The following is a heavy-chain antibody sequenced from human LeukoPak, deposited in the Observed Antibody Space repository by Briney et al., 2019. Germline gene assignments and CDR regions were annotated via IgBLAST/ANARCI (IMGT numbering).Heavy chain of an antibody. V-gene: IGHV3-64D*09. Sequence: GGSLRLSCSASEFSFSDYAMHWVRQAPGQGLEYVSGISSSGGTTYYADSVKGRFTISRDNSKNTLYLQMISLRAEDTAVYYCLKGGSSSWSWFDPWGQGTLVTVSS. CDR2: ISSSGGTT. CDR3: LKGGSSSWSWFDP. CDR1: EFSFSDYA. J-gene: IGHJ5*02. D-gene: IGHD6-13*01.